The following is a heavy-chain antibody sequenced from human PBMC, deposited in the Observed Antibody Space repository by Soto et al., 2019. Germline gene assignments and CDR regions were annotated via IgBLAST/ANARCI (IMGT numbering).Heavy chain of an antibody. Sequence: PGGSLRLSCAASGFTFSGSAMHWVRQASGKGLEWVGRIRSKANSYATAYAASVKGRFTISRDDSKNTAYLQMNSLKTEDTAVYYCTSPVGNAFDIWGQGTMVTVSS. J-gene: IGHJ3*02. V-gene: IGHV3-73*01. CDR3: TSPVGNAFDI. CDR2: IRSKANSYAT. CDR1: GFTFSGSA.